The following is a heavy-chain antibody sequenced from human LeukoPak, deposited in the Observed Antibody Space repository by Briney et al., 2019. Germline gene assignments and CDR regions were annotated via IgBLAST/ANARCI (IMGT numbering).Heavy chain of an antibody. J-gene: IGHJ4*02. CDR2: IHYSGTT. CDR3: ARRYYFVSGSYYPFDF. Sequence: SETLSLTCNVSGGSISDNDYSWDWIRQPPGKGLEWMGGIHYSGTTYSNPSLKSRISISVDTSKSQFSLKLRSVTAADTAVYYCARRYYFVSGSYYPFDFWGQGTLVTVSS. V-gene: IGHV4-39*01. D-gene: IGHD3-10*01. CDR1: GGSISDNDYS.